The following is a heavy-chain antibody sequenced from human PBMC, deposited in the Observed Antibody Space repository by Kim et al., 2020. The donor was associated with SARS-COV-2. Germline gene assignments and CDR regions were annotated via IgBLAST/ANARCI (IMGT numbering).Heavy chain of an antibody. D-gene: IGHD2-2*01. CDR3: ARPRACSSTSCYRSGWFDP. J-gene: IGHJ5*02. CDR1: GFTFSSYA. V-gene: IGHV3-30-3*01. CDR2: ISYDGSNK. Sequence: GGSLRLSCAASGFTFSSYAMHWVRQAPGKGLEGVAVISYDGSNKYYADSVKGRVTISRDNSKNTLYLQMNSLRAEDTAVYYCARPRACSSTSCYRSGWFDPWGQGTLVTVSS.